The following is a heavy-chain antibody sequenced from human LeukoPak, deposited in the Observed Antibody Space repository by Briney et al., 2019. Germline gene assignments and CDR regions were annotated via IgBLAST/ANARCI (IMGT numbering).Heavy chain of an antibody. CDR2: IYTSGST. D-gene: IGHD2-8*01. Sequence: SQTLSLTCTVSGGSISSGSYYWSWIRQPAGKGLEWIGRIYTSGSTNYNPSLKSRVTISMHTSKNQLSLKLNSVTAADTAVYYCASSGQCTNGLCRDVGYMDVWGKGTTVTISS. CDR1: GGSISSGSYY. J-gene: IGHJ6*03. V-gene: IGHV4-61*02. CDR3: ASSGQCTNGLCRDVGYMDV.